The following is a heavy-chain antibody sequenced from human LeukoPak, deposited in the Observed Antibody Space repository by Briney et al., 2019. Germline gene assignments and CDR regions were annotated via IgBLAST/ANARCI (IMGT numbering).Heavy chain of an antibody. CDR2: ITSSSSYI. CDR1: GFTFSSYS. V-gene: IGHV3-21*01. J-gene: IGHJ3*02. Sequence: GGSLRLSCAASGFTFSSYSMNWVRQAPGKGLEWVSSITSSSSYIYYTDSVKGRFTISRDNAKSSLYLQMNSLRAEDTAVYYCARLGSYDAFDIWGQGTMVTVSS. D-gene: IGHD1-26*01. CDR3: ARLGSYDAFDI.